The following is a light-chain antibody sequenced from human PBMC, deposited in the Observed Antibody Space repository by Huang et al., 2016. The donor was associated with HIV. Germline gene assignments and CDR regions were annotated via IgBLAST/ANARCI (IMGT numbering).Light chain of an antibody. CDR1: QTILHDSDSRNY. J-gene: IGKJ3*01. Sequence: DIVMTQSPDSLAVSLGERATINCKSSQTILHDSDSRNYFAWYPQKPGQPPKRVIHGASIRKSGVPDRFIGSGSGTDFTLTISSLQAEDVAVYYCQQYYSSPFTFGPGTNVDI. V-gene: IGKV4-1*01. CDR3: QQYYSSPFT. CDR2: GAS.